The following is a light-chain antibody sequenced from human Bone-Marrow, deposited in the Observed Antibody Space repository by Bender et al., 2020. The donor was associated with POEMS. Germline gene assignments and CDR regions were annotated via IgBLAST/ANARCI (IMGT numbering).Light chain of an antibody. CDR2: EAI. CDR1: SSDVGAYNY. V-gene: IGLV2-23*01. J-gene: IGLJ2*01. Sequence: QSALTQPPSASGSPGQSVTISCTGTSSDVGAYNYVSWYQQLPGKAPKLLIYEAIKRPSGVSNRFSGSKSGNTASLTISGLQADDEADYYCSSFAASSTVVFGGGTRLTVL. CDR3: SSFAASSTVV.